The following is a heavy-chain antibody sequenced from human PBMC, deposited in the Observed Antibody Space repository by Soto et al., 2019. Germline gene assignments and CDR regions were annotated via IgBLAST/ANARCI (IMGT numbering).Heavy chain of an antibody. J-gene: IGHJ3*02. D-gene: IGHD4-17*01. CDR3: ARPYGDFDAFDI. CDR1: GGSXTSYG. CDR2: IYPGDSDT. V-gene: IGHV5-51*01. Sequence: PGESLRVSWRGXGGSXTSYGXXXVXXMPGKGLEWMWIIYPGDSDTRYSPSFQGQATISADKSISTAYLQWSSLKASDTSMYYCARPYGDFDAFDIWGQGTMVTVS.